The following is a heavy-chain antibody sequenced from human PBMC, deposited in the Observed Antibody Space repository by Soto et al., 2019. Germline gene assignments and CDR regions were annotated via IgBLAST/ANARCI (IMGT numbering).Heavy chain of an antibody. CDR2: IWYDGSNK. Sequence: GGSLRLSCAASGFTFSSYGMHWVRQAPGKGLEWVAVIWYDGSNKYYADSVKGRFTISRDNSKNTLYLQMNSLRAEDTAVYYCARDGSGDGHDILTGYLVYYFDYWGQGTLVTVSS. CDR1: GFTFSSYG. V-gene: IGHV3-33*01. D-gene: IGHD3-9*01. J-gene: IGHJ4*02. CDR3: ARDGSGDGHDILTGYLVYYFDY.